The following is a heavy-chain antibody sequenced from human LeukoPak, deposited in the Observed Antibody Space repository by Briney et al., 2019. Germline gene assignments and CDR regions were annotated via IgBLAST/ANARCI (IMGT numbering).Heavy chain of an antibody. CDR1: GGSFSGYY. Sequence: SETLSLTCAVYGGSFSGYYWSWIRQPPGKGLEWIGEINHSGSTNYNPSLKSQVTISVDTSKNQFSLKLSSVTAADTAVYYCARRRGYSYGPLDYWGQGTLVTVSS. CDR3: ARRRGYSYGPLDY. J-gene: IGHJ4*02. V-gene: IGHV4-34*01. CDR2: INHSGST. D-gene: IGHD5-18*01.